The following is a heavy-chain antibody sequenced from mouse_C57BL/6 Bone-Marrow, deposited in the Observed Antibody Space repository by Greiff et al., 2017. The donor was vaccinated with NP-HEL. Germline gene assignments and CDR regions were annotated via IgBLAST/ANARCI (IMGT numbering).Heavy chain of an antibody. Sequence: VKLQQPGAELVKPGASVKLSCKASGYTFTSYWMHWVKQRPGQGLEWIGMIHPNSGSTNYNEKFKSKATLTVDKSSSTAYMQLSSLTSEDSAVYYCAVLRSPAWFAYWGQGTLVTVSA. V-gene: IGHV1-64*01. CDR1: GYTFTSYW. J-gene: IGHJ3*01. CDR3: AVLRSPAWFAY. D-gene: IGHD1-1*01. CDR2: IHPNSGST.